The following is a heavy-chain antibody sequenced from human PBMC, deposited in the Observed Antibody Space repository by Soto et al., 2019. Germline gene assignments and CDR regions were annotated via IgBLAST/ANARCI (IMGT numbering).Heavy chain of an antibody. CDR3: ARGAVTTNFDY. Sequence: GESLKISCKASGYSFISYWIGWARQMPGKGLEWMGIIYPSDSDTRYSPSFQGQVTISADKSISTAYLQWSSLKASDTAMYYCARGAVTTNFDYWGLGTLVTVSS. V-gene: IGHV5-51*01. D-gene: IGHD4-4*01. CDR1: GYSFISYW. J-gene: IGHJ4*02. CDR2: IYPSDSDT.